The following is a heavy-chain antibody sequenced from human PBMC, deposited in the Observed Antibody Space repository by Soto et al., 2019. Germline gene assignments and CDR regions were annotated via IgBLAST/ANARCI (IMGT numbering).Heavy chain of an antibody. CDR1: GFTFSSYS. CDR2: ISSSSSYI. J-gene: IGHJ3*02. Sequence: PVGSLRLSCAASGFTFSSYSMNWVRQAPGKGLEWVSSISSSSSYIYYADSVKGRFTISRDNAKNSLYLQMNSLRAEDTAVYYCARYSECLGDAFDIWGQGTMVTVS. V-gene: IGHV3-21*01. D-gene: IGHD3-3*01. CDR3: ARYSECLGDAFDI.